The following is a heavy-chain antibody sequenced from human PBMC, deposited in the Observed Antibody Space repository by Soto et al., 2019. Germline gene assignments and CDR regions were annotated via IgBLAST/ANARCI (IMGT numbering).Heavy chain of an antibody. D-gene: IGHD3-16*02. CDR1: GYTFTSYY. J-gene: IGHJ5*02. CDR2: INPSGGST. V-gene: IGHV1-46*01. CDR3: ARVWGSYQAPSGGAGFDP. Sequence: EASVKVSCKASGYTFTSYYMHWVRQAPGQGLEWMGIINPSGGSTSYAQKFQGRVTMTRDTSTNTAYMELRSLRSDDTAVYYCARVWGSYQAPSGGAGFDPWGQGTLVTVSS.